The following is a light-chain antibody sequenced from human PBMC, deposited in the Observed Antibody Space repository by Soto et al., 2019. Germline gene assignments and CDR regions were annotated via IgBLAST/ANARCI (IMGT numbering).Light chain of an antibody. J-gene: IGKJ1*01. CDR3: QQYSSDST. CDR1: QSINNW. V-gene: IGKV1-5*03. Sequence: DIRMTQSPSTLSASVGDRVTITCRASQSINNWLAWYQQKPGKAPKLLIYRASSLENGVPSRFSGRGSGTEFIFTITSLQHDDFATYYCQQYSSDSTFGQGTKVEI. CDR2: RAS.